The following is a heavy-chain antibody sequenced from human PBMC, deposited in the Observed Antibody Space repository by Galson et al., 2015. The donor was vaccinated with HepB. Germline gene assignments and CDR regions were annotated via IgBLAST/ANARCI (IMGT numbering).Heavy chain of an antibody. V-gene: IGHV5-51*03. Sequence: QSGAEVKKSGESLKISCTVFGYIFTNYWIGWVRHMPGKGLEWMGRIYPGDSDTTYSPSFQGQVTIPADKSIGTAYLQWNSLKASDTAIYYCARRGWGSSFWYFDLWGHGTLVTVSS. CDR3: ARRGWGSSFWYFDL. CDR1: GYIFTNYW. J-gene: IGHJ2*01. D-gene: IGHD7-27*01. CDR2: IYPGDSDT.